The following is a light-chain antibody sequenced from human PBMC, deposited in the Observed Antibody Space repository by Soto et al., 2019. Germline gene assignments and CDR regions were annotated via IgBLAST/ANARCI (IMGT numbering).Light chain of an antibody. CDR1: SSNIGAGYA. J-gene: IGLJ3*02. CDR2: GNS. V-gene: IGLV1-40*01. Sequence: QSVLTQPPSLSGAPGQRVTISCTVSSSNIGAGYAVHWYQQLPGTAPKLLIYGNSNRPSGVPDRFSGSKSGTSASLAITGLQAEDEADYYCQSYDSSLSGSVFGGGTKLTVL. CDR3: QSYDSSLSGSV.